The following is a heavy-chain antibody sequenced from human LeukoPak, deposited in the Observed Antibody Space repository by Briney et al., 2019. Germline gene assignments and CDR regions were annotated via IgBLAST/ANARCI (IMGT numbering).Heavy chain of an antibody. CDR2: ISSSSSTI. CDR1: GFTFSSYS. V-gene: IGHV3-48*01. D-gene: IGHD2-8*01. Sequence: GGSLRLSCAASGFTFSSYSMNWVRQAPGKGLEWVSYISSSSSTIYYADSVKGRFTISRDNAKNSLYLQMNSLRAEDTAVYYCARGALRGRLGWFDPWGQGTLVTVSS. CDR3: ARGALRGRLGWFDP. J-gene: IGHJ5*02.